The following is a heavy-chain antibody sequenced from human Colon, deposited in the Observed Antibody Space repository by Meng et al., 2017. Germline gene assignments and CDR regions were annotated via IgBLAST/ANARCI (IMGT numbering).Heavy chain of an antibody. D-gene: IGHD2/OR15-2a*01. V-gene: IGHV3-23*01. J-gene: IGHJ4*02. CDR3: AKDPAPQIRHPSIFDY. CDR2: ISGSGGST. Sequence: GESLKTSCAASGFTFSSYVMSLVRQAPRKGLEWVSAISGSGGSTYYADSVKGRFTISSDNSKNTLYLQMNSLRAEDTAVYYCAKDPAPQIRHPSIFDYWGQGTLVTVSS. CDR1: GFTFSSYV.